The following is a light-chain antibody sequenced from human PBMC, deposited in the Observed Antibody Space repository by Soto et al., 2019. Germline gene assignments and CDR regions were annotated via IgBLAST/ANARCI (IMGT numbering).Light chain of an antibody. Sequence: EIVMTQSPATLSVSPGERATLSCRASQSVSSNLAWYQQKPGQPPRLLIYGASTRATGIPARFSGSGSGTEFTLTISSLQSEDFAVYYCQQYNNWPLYTFGQGTKLEI. CDR1: QSVSSN. CDR2: GAS. V-gene: IGKV3-15*01. J-gene: IGKJ2*01. CDR3: QQYNNWPLYT.